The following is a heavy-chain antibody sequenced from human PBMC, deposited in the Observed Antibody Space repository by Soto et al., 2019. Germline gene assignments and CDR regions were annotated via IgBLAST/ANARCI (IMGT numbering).Heavy chain of an antibody. CDR1: GGSFSGYY. J-gene: IGHJ6*03. D-gene: IGHD3-3*01. V-gene: IGHV4-34*01. CDR2: INHSGST. Sequence: SETLSLTCAVYGGSFSGYYWSWIRQPPGKGLEWIGEINHSGSTNYNPSLKSRVTISVDTSKNQFSLKLSSVTAADTAVYYCARRFWSGYYNPYYYMDVWGKGTTVTVSS. CDR3: ARRFWSGYYNPYYYMDV.